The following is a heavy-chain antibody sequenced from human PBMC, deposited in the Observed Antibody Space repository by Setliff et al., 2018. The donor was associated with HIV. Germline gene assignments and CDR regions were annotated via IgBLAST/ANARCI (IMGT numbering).Heavy chain of an antibody. Sequence: LSLTCNVSGGSIRGYFWTWIRQPAGKGLEWIGCIYYSGSTNYNPSLKNRVTISVDTSKNQFSLRLNSVTAADTAVYYCARHGHIGVVTSFDYWGQGPLVTVSS. D-gene: IGHD2-21*02. V-gene: IGHV4-59*08. CDR2: IYYSGST. J-gene: IGHJ4*02. CDR1: GGSIRGYF. CDR3: ARHGHIGVVTSFDY.